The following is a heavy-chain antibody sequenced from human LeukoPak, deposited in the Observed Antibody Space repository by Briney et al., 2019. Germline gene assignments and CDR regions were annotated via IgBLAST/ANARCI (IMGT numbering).Heavy chain of an antibody. CDR2: ISSSGSTI. J-gene: IGHJ5*02. D-gene: IGHD6-19*01. V-gene: IGHV3-48*03. Sequence: GGSLRLSCAASGFTFSSYEMNWVRQAPGKGLEWVSYISSSGSTIYYADSVKGRFTISRDNAKDSLYLQMNSLRAEDTAVYYCVREGGSGWYSGWFDPWGQGTLVTVSS. CDR1: GFTFSSYE. CDR3: VREGGSGWYSGWFDP.